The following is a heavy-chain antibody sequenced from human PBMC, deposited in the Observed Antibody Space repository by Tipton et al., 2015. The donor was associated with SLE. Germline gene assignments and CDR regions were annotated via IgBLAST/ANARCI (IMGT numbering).Heavy chain of an antibody. CDR2: IYYSGST. CDR1: GGSISSYY. J-gene: IGHJ5*02. V-gene: IGHV4-59*01. Sequence: TLSLTCTVSGGSISSYYWSWIRQPPGKGLEWIGYIYYSGSTNYNPSLKSRVTISVDTSKNQFSLKLSSATAADTAVYYCARGATTPFPFDPWGQGTLVTVSS. D-gene: IGHD1-14*01. CDR3: ARGATTPFPFDP.